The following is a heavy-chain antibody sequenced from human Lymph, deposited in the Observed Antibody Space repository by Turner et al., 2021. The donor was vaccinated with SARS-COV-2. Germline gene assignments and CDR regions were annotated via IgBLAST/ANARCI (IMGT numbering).Heavy chain of an antibody. Sequence: EVQLLESWGGLVQPGGSLSLSCSASGFPFNTYAMSWVRQAPGKGLEWVSTISGSGGSTYYADSVKGRFIISRDNSKNTLYLQMNSLRAEDTAVYYCANLYPTVSWEFPYGMDVWGQGTTVTVSS. J-gene: IGHJ6*02. D-gene: IGHD3-16*01. V-gene: IGHV3-23*01. CDR1: GFPFNTYA. CDR2: ISGSGGST. CDR3: ANLYPTVSWEFPYGMDV.